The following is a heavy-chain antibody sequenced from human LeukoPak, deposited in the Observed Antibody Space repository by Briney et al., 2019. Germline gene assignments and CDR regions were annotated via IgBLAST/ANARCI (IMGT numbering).Heavy chain of an antibody. J-gene: IGHJ5*02. CDR2: IYPGDSDT. D-gene: IGHD6-19*01. CDR3: ARQEPYSSGWAP. V-gene: IGHV5-51*01. CDR1: GYSFFRYW. Sequence: GESLKISCQASGYSFFRYWIGWVRQMPGKGLEWMGIIYPGDSDTRYSPSFQGQVTISADKSISTAYLQWSSLKASDTAMYYCARQEPYSSGWAPWGQGTLVTVSS.